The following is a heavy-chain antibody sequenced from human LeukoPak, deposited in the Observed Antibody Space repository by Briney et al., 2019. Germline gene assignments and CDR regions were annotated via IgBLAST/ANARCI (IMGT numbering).Heavy chain of an antibody. CDR2: IKQDGSEK. J-gene: IGHJ4*02. V-gene: IGHV3-7*01. Sequence: PGGSLRLSCAASGFTFSSYWMSWVRQAPGKGLEWVANIKQDGSEKYYVDSVKGRFTISRDNAKNSLYLQMNSLRAEDTAVYYCARGATLNTIVLLWFGEFVDYWGQGTLVTVSS. CDR3: ARGATLNTIVLLWFGEFVDY. CDR1: GFTFSSYW. D-gene: IGHD3-10*01.